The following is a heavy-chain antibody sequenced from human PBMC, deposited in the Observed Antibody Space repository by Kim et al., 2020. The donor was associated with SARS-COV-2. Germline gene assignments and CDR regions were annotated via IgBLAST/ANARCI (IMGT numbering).Heavy chain of an antibody. J-gene: IGHJ4*02. CDR3: ADYWPNVDY. CDR1: GFIFSNAW. V-gene: IGHV3-15*01. Sequence: GGSLRLSCAASGFIFSNAWMNWVRQAPGKGLEWLGRIKSKADGETIDYAAPVKGRFTISRDDSTNTVSLQMNNLKTEDTGVYYCADYWPNVDYWGQGTLVVVSS. CDR2: IKSKADGETI. D-gene: IGHD2-8*01.